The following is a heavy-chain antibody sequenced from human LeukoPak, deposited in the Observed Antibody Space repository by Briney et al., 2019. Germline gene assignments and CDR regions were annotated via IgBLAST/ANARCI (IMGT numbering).Heavy chain of an antibody. CDR3: ARLLMEQQLVLDY. CDR1: GYSFTSYW. V-gene: IGHV5-51*01. D-gene: IGHD6-13*01. CDR2: IYPGDSDT. Sequence: GESLKISCKGSGYSFTSYWIGWVRQMPGKGLEWMGIIYPGDSDTRYSPSFQGQVTISADKSISTAYLQRSSLKASDTAMYYCARLLMEQQLVLDYWGQGTLVTVSS. J-gene: IGHJ4*02.